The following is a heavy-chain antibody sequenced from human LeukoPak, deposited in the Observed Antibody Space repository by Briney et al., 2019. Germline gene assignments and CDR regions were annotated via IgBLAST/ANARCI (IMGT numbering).Heavy chain of an antibody. CDR1: GYTFTGYY. CDR3: ARISYNIRYRDAFDI. CDR2: INPNSGGT. V-gene: IGHV1-2*02. D-gene: IGHD2-8*01. J-gene: IGHJ3*02. Sequence: ASVKVSCKASGYTFTGYYMHWVRRAPGQGLEWMGWINPNSGGTNYAQKFQGRVTMTRDTSISTAYMELSRLRSDDTAVYYCARISYNIRYRDAFDIWGQGTMVTVSS.